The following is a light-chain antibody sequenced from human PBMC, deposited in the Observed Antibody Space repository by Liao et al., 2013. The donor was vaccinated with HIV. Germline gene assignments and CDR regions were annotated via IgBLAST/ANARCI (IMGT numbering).Light chain of an antibody. Sequence: SYELTQPPSVSVSPGQTASITCSGDKLGDKYAFWYQQKPGQSPVLVIYQDNKRPSGIPERFSGSNSGNAATLTISGTQALDEADYYCQVWDSGTVFGGGTKLTVL. J-gene: IGLJ2*01. V-gene: IGLV3-1*01. CDR1: KLGDKY. CDR2: QDN. CDR3: QVWDSGTV.